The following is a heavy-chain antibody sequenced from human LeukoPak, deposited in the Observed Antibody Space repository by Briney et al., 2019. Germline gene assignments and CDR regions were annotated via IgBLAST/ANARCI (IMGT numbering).Heavy chain of an antibody. V-gene: IGHV3-9*01. CDR2: ISWNSGSI. CDR1: GFTFDDYA. J-gene: IGHJ4*02. Sequence: GGSLRLSCAASGFTFDDYAMHWVRQAPGKGLEWVSGISWNSGSIGYADSVKGRFTISRDNAKNSLYLQMNSLRAEDTALYYCAKDIHSNCYDSSGYYSWIPYFDYWGRGTLVTVSS. D-gene: IGHD3-22*01. CDR3: AKDIHSNCYDSSGYYSWIPYFDY.